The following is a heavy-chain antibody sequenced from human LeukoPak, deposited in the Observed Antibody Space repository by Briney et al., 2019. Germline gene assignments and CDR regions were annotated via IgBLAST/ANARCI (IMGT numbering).Heavy chain of an antibody. CDR1: GYTFTGYI. CDR3: ARAASAYYYYYYMDV. CDR2: MNPNSGNT. J-gene: IGHJ6*03. V-gene: IGHV1-8*03. D-gene: IGHD6-19*01. Sequence: ASVKVSCKASGYTFTGYIMHWVRQATGQGLEWMGWMNPNSGNTGYAQKFQGRVTITRNTSISTAYMELSSLRSEDTAVYYCARAASAYYYYYYMDVWGKGTTVTVSS.